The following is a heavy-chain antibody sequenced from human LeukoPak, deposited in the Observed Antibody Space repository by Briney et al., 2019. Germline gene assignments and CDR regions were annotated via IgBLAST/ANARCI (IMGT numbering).Heavy chain of an antibody. D-gene: IGHD5-18*01. CDR1: GFTFRDYSDSW. J-gene: IGHJ4*02. Sequence: PGGSLRLSCAASGFTFRDYSDSWMSWVRQAPGKGLEWVANRKQDGSEKYYVDSVKCRFTISRDNAKNSLFLKMNSLRAEDTAVYYCARVGRYSYAHNSWGQGTLVTVSS. CDR2: RKQDGSEK. V-gene: IGHV3-7*01. CDR3: ARVGRYSYAHNS.